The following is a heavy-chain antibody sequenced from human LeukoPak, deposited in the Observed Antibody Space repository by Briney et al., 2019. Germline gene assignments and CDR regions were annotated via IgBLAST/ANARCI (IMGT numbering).Heavy chain of an antibody. D-gene: IGHD2-2*01. J-gene: IGHJ3*01. CDR3: ARCTASCYANAFDV. CDR2: INGGGDAT. Sequence: PGGSLRLSCATSGFTFNNNAMSWVRQAPGEGLEWVSAINGGGDATEYADSVKGRFTISRDNSKNTLYLQMNSLRPDDTAVYYCARCTASCYANAFDVWGQGTLLTVSS. V-gene: IGHV3-23*01. CDR1: GFTFNNNA.